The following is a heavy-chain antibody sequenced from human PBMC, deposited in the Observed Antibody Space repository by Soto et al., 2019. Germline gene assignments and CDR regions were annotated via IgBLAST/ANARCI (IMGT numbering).Heavy chain of an antibody. V-gene: IGHV1-18*01. D-gene: IGHD6-19*01. Sequence: GASVKVSCKASGYTFTSYGISWVRQAPGQGLEWMGLINANDGNTNYAQKFQGRVTMTTDTSTSTVNMELSSLRSEDTAVYYCAREKWLVRRNDPFDIWGQGTMVTVSS. J-gene: IGHJ3*02. CDR2: INANDGNT. CDR1: GYTFTSYG. CDR3: AREKWLVRRNDPFDI.